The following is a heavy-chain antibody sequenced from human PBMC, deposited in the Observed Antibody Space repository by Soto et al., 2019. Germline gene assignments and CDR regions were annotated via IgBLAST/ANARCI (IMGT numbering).Heavy chain of an antibody. D-gene: IGHD6-19*01. Sequence: GGSLRLSCAASGFTFSNYWMHWVRQAPGKGLVWVSHINSDGSTTTYADSVKGRFTISRDNAKNTLYLQMSSLTADDTAMYYCANLAVFPQESWGQGTLVTVSS. CDR3: ANLAVFPQES. CDR1: GFTFSNYW. J-gene: IGHJ5*02. CDR2: INSDGSTT. V-gene: IGHV3-74*01.